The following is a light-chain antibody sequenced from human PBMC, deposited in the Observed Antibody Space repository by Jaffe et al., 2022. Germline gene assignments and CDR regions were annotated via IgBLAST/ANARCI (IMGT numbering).Light chain of an antibody. CDR3: QQYNNLWT. J-gene: IGKJ1*01. CDR2: KAS. V-gene: IGKV1-5*03. Sequence: DIQMTQSPSTLSASVGDRVTITCRASQNINNWLAWYQQRPGKAPKLLIYKASSLESGVPSRFSGSGSGTEFTLTISSLQPDDFATYYCQQYNNLWTFGQGTKVEI. CDR1: QNINNW.